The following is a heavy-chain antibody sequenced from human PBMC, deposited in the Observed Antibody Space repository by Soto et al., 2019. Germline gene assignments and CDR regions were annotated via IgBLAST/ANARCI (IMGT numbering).Heavy chain of an antibody. J-gene: IGHJ6*03. CDR2: ISSSGSTI. V-gene: IGHV3-11*01. CDR1: GFTFSDYY. D-gene: IGHD6-13*01. CDR3: ARARTGYSSSWPTYYYYYMDV. Sequence: PGGSLRLSCAASGFTFSDYYMSWIRQAPGKGLEWVSYISSSGSTIYYADSVKGRFTISRDNAKNSLYLQMNSLRAEDTAVYYCARARTGYSSSWPTYYYYYMDVWGKGTTVTVSS.